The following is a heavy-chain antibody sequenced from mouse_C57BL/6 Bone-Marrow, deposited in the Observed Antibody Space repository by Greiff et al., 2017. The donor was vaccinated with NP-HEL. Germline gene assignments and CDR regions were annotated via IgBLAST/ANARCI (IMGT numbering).Heavy chain of an antibody. J-gene: IGHJ2*01. CDR3: ARQAGGYYGSIFDY. V-gene: IGHV2-6-1*01. CDR1: GFSLTSYG. D-gene: IGHD1-1*01. Sequence: QVQLQQSGPGLVAPSQSLSITCTVSGFSLTSYGVHWVRQPPGKGLEWLVVIWSDGSTTYNSALKSRLSISKDNSKSQVFLKMNSLQTDDTAMYYCARQAGGYYGSIFDYWGQGTTLTVSS. CDR2: IWSDGST.